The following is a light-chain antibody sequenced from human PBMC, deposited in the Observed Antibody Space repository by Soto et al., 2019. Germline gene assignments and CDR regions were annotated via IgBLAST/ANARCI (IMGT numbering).Light chain of an antibody. J-gene: IGLJ1*01. CDR2: EVT. CDR1: SSDVGTYNL. Sequence: QSALTQPASVSGSPGQSITISCSGTSSDVGTYNLVSWYQQYPGKAPRLMIYEVTKRPSGVSNRFSGSKSGNTASLKISGFQPEDEADYYCCSYAGSSSSIFGTGTKVTVL. CDR3: CSYAGSSSSI. V-gene: IGLV2-23*02.